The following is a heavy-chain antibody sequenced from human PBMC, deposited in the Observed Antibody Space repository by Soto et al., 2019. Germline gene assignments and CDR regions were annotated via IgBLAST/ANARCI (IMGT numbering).Heavy chain of an antibody. Sequence: PSETLSLTCAVSCGSISSGGYSWSWIRQPPGKGLEWIGYIYHSGSTYYNPSLKSRVTISVDRSKNQFSLKLSSVTAADTAVYYCARGWFLSPIFGVVKGYYGMDVWGQGTTVTVSS. CDR2: IYHSGST. V-gene: IGHV4-30-2*01. J-gene: IGHJ6*02. D-gene: IGHD3-3*01. CDR1: CGSISSGGYS. CDR3: ARGWFLSPIFGVVKGYYGMDV.